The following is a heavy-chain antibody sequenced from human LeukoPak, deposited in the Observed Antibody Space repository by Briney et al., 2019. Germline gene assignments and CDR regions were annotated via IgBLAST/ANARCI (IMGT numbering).Heavy chain of an antibody. CDR3: ARDLGYSSSWYGGHYYGMDV. J-gene: IGHJ6*02. D-gene: IGHD6-13*01. CDR2: INHSGST. Sequence: PSETLSLTCAVYGGSFSGYYWSWIRQPPGKGLEWIGEINHSGSTNYNPSLKSRVTISVDTSKNQFSLKLSSVTAADTAVYYCARDLGYSSSWYGGHYYGMDVWGQGTTVTVSS. CDR1: GGSFSGYY. V-gene: IGHV4-34*01.